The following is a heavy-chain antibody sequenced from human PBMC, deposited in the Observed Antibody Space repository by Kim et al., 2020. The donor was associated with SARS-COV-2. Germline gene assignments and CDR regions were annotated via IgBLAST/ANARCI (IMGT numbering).Heavy chain of an antibody. CDR3: AREGNYYGSGSYYNFDF. CDR2: ISTYNGNT. D-gene: IGHD3-10*01. V-gene: IGHV1-18*01. CDR1: GYTFTSYA. J-gene: IGHJ4*02. Sequence: ASVKVSCKASGYTFTSYAISWVRQAPGQGLEWMAWISTYNGNTYYAQKLQGRVTMTTDTSTTTAYMELRSLRSDDTAVYYCAREGNYYGSGSYYNFDFWGQGTLVTVSS.